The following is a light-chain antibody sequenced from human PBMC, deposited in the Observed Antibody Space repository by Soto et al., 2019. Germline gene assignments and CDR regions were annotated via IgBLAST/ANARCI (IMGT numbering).Light chain of an antibody. Sequence: EIVMTQSPATLSVSPGERATLSCSASQTVSSNLAWYQQKPGQAPRLLIYGSSTSATGIPARFSGSASGTEFPLTISSLQSEDFPVYYCQQYNNWPQWTFGHGTKVEIK. V-gene: IGKV3-15*01. CDR3: QQYNNWPQWT. CDR1: QTVSSN. J-gene: IGKJ1*01. CDR2: GSS.